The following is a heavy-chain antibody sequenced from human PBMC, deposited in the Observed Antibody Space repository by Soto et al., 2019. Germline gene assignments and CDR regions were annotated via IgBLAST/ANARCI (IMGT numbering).Heavy chain of an antibody. J-gene: IGHJ4*02. V-gene: IGHV1-24*01. D-gene: IGHD5-18*01. CDR2: FDPEDGET. Sequence: GGSVEGSCQVFGFSPTELSRPRVRQAPGKGLEWMGGFDPEDGETIYAQKFQGRVTMTEDTSTDTAYMELSSLRSEDTAVYYCATRAAISFDYWGQGTLVTVSS. CDR1: GFSPTELS. CDR3: ATRAAISFDY.